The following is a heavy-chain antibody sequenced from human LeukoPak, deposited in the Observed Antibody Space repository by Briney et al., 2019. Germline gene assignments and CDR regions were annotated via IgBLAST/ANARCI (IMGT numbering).Heavy chain of an antibody. CDR3: ASYQLPDDY. V-gene: IGHV3-7*01. J-gene: IGHJ4*02. D-gene: IGHD2-2*01. Sequence: GGSLRLSCEASGFTFSNYWMSWVRQAPGKGLEWVANIKQDGSEKNYVDSVKGRFTISRDNAKNSLYLQMSSLRAEDTAVYYCASYQLPDDYWGQGTLVTVSS. CDR1: GFTFSNYW. CDR2: IKQDGSEK.